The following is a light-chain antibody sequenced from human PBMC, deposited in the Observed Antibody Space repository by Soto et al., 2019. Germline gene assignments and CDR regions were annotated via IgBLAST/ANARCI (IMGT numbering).Light chain of an antibody. J-gene: IGKJ1*01. CDR3: QRYGG. CDR1: QSVSSSY. Sequence: EIVLKQSPGTLSLSPGERATLSCRASQSVSSSYLARYQQKPGQAPRLLIYSASSRATGIPDRFSGSGSGTDFTLTISRLEPEDFAVYYCQRYGGFGQGTKVDIK. CDR2: SAS. V-gene: IGKV3-20*01.